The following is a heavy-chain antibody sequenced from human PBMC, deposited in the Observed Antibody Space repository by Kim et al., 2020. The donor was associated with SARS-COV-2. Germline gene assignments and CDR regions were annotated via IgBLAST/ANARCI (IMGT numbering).Heavy chain of an antibody. CDR3: ARDRGRRDGYNYDWYFDL. V-gene: IGHV1-3*01. Sequence: ASVKVSCKASGYTFTSYAMHWVRQAPGQRLEWMGWINAGNGNTKYSQKFQGRVTITRDTSASTAYMELSSLRSEDTAVYYCARDRGRRDGYNYDWYFDLWGRGTLVTVSS. CDR1: GYTFTSYA. D-gene: IGHD5-12*01. CDR2: INAGNGNT. J-gene: IGHJ2*01.